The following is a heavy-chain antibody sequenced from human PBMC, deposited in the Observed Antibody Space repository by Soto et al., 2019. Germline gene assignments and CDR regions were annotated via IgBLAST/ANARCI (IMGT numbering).Heavy chain of an antibody. CDR1: GGSVSVYY. D-gene: IGHD1-26*01. V-gene: IGHV4-59*02. CDR3: ARGVGSSPPQY. CDR2: IYASGSP. J-gene: IGHJ4*02. Sequence: SETLSLTCTISGGSVSVYYWSWIRQSTGQGPEWIGYIYASGSPYYNPSLRSRVTISADTSKNQISLKLTSPTAADTAVYYCARGVGSSPPQYWGRGTLVTVSS.